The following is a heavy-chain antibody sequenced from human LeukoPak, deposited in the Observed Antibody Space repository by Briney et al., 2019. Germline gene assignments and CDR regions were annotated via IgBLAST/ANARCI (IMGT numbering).Heavy chain of an antibody. J-gene: IGHJ4*02. Sequence: ASVKVSCKASGYTFTGYYMHWVRQAPGQGLEWMGWINPNSGGTNYAQKFQGRVTMTRDTSISTAYMELSRLRSDDTAVYYCAREKCSSTSCNPPFDYWGQGTLVTVSS. D-gene: IGHD2-2*01. V-gene: IGHV1-2*02. CDR1: GYTFTGYY. CDR3: AREKCSSTSCNPPFDY. CDR2: INPNSGGT.